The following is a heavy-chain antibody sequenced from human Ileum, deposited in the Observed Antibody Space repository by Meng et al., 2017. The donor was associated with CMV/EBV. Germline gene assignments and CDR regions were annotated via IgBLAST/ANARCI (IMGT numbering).Heavy chain of an antibody. J-gene: IGHJ5*02. D-gene: IGHD5-24*01. CDR2: IDPDGRGT. Sequence: ASGFTFSDYWIHWVRQGPERGLEWVSRIDPDGRGTMYADTVKGRFTISRDNAKNVLYLQMKSLRAEDTAVYYCVRGHNNYHHNCFDPWGQGTLVTVSS. CDR3: VRGHNNYHHNCFDP. V-gene: IGHV3-74*03. CDR1: GFTFSDYW.